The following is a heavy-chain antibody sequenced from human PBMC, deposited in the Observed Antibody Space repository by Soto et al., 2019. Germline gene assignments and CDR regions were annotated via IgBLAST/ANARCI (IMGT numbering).Heavy chain of an antibody. Sequence: ASVKVSCKTSGYNFTSHYIHWVRQAPGQRLESMGIIYPRGGSTIYAQKFQGKVTMTRDTSTHTLYMELSSLRSEDTAVYYCARDRGLVDYYYYGMDVWGQGTTVTVSS. J-gene: IGHJ6*02. CDR1: GYNFTSHY. CDR3: ARDRGLVDYYYYGMDV. D-gene: IGHD1-26*01. V-gene: IGHV1-46*01. CDR2: IYPRGGST.